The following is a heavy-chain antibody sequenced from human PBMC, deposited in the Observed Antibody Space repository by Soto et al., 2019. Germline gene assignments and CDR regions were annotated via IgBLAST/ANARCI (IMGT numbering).Heavy chain of an antibody. D-gene: IGHD2-15*01. J-gene: IGHJ5*02. CDR1: GGTFSSYA. Sequence: QVQLVQSGAEVKKPGSSVKVSCKASGGTFSSYAISWVRQAPGQGLEWMGGIIPIFGTANYAQKFQGRVTITADESTSTAYMELSSLRSEDTAVYYCARGDGCSGGSCYWRVNWFDPWRQGTLVTVSS. CDR2: IIPIFGTA. CDR3: ARGDGCSGGSCYWRVNWFDP. V-gene: IGHV1-69*01.